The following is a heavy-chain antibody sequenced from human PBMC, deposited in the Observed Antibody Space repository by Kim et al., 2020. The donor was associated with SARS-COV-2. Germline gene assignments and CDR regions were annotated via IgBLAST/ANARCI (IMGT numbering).Heavy chain of an antibody. Sequence: GGSLRLSCAASGFTFSSYGMHWVRQAPGKGLEWVAVISYDGSNKYYADSVKGRFTISRDNSKNTLYLQMNSLRAEDTAVYYCARARSGCWGQGTLVTVSS. CDR3: ARARSGC. CDR2: ISYDGSNK. V-gene: IGHV3-33*05. J-gene: IGHJ4*02. CDR1: GFTFSSYG. D-gene: IGHD6-19*01.